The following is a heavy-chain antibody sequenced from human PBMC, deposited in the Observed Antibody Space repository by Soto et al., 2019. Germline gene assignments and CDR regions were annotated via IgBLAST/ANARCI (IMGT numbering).Heavy chain of an antibody. J-gene: IGHJ5*02. CDR3: ARGPAHIDNWFDP. D-gene: IGHD2-2*01. CDR1: GFTFSSYS. Sequence: GGSLRLSCAASGFTFSSYSMNWVRQAPGKGLEWVSSISSSSSYIYYADSVKGRFTISRDNAKNSLYLQMNSLRAEDTAVYYCARGPAHIDNWFDPWGQGTLVTVSS. CDR2: ISSSSSYI. V-gene: IGHV3-21*01.